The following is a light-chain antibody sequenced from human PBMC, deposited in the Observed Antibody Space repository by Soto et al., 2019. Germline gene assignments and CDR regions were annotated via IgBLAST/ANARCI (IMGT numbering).Light chain of an antibody. CDR2: EVS. J-gene: IGLJ1*01. CDR3: ISYTSDDVRYV. V-gene: IGLV2-14*01. Sequence: QSALTQPASVSGTPGQSITISCTGSNSDVGTYDFVSWYQHHPGRAPKLIVSEVSHRPSGVSNRFSGSKSGNTASLTISGLQSEDEADYYCISYTSDDVRYVFGTGTKVTVL. CDR1: NSDVGTYDF.